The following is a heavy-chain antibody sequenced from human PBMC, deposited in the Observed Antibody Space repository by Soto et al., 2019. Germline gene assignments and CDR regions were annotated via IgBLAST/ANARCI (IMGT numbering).Heavy chain of an antibody. J-gene: IGHJ5*02. CDR2: INASGST. CDR1: GDSISSYH. D-gene: IGHD6-19*01. V-gene: IGHV4-4*07. CDR3: ATELTVAATGWFDP. Sequence: SETLSLTCTVSGDSISSYHWSWMRQPAGKGLEWIGRINASGSTNYNPSLKSRVTLSLDTSKNQFSLKLRSVTAADTAVYYCATELTVAATGWFDPWGQGTLVTVSS.